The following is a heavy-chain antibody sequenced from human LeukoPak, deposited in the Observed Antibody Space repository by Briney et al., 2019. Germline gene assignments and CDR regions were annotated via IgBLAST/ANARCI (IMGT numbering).Heavy chain of an antibody. D-gene: IGHD3-10*01. Sequence: PGGSLRLSCAASGFTFSSYGMHWVRQAPGKGLEWVAVISYDGSNEYYADSVKGRFTISRDNSKNTLYLQMNSLRAEDTAVYYCAKERVVRGLKGYYGMDVWGQGTTVTVSS. CDR1: GFTFSSYG. CDR3: AKERVVRGLKGYYGMDV. J-gene: IGHJ6*02. V-gene: IGHV3-30*18. CDR2: ISYDGSNE.